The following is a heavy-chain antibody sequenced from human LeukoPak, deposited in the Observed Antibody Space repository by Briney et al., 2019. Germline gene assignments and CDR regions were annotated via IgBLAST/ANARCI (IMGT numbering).Heavy chain of an antibody. Sequence: PSETLSLTCTVSGGSISSGSYYWSWIRQPAGKGLEWIGRIYTSGSTNYNPSLKSRVTISVDTSKNQFSLKLSSVTAADTAVYYCARGRTGSYRYTRGYFDYWGQGTLVTVSS. D-gene: IGHD3-16*02. J-gene: IGHJ4*02. V-gene: IGHV4-61*02. CDR2: IYTSGST. CDR3: ARGRTGSYRYTRGYFDY. CDR1: GGSISSGSYY.